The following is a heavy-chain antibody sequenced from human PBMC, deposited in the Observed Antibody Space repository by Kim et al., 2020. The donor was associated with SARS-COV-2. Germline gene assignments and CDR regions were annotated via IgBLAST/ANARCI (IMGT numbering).Heavy chain of an antibody. J-gene: IGHJ4*02. V-gene: IGHV1-24*01. CDR3: STETCTNIDCYLLDY. D-gene: IGHD2-8*01. Sequence: ASVKVSCKVSGYSLTELSIHWVRHVPEKGLEWMGGFDPEATKTIYAQKFQGRVTLTEDTSTDTAYMELSSLRSEDTAVYYCSTETCTNIDCYLLDYWGQG. CDR2: FDPEATKT. CDR1: GYSLTELS.